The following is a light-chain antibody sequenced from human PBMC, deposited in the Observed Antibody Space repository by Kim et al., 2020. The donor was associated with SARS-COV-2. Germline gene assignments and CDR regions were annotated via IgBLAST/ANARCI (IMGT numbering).Light chain of an antibody. CDR3: QQYAHWPIT. J-gene: IGKJ5*01. CDR1: QTVNTD. CDR2: ASS. Sequence: VSPGDRATLSCRASQTVNTDLAWYQQKPGQAPRLLIYASSTRPTGIPVRFTGSGSGTEFTLSISSLQSEDFAVYYCQQYAHWPITFGQGTRLEIK. V-gene: IGKV3-15*01.